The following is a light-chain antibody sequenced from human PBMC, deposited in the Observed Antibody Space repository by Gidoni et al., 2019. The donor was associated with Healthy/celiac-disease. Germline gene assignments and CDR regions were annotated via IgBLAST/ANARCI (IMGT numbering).Light chain of an antibody. CDR2: DAS. V-gene: IGKV3-11*01. J-gene: IGKJ2*01. Sequence: EIVFTQSPATLSLSPGERATLSCRASQSVSSYLAWYQQKPGQAPRLLIYDASNSATGIPARFSGSGSGTDFTLTISSLEPEDFAVYYCQQRSNWPPGYTFGQGTKLEIK. CDR1: QSVSSY. CDR3: QQRSNWPPGYT.